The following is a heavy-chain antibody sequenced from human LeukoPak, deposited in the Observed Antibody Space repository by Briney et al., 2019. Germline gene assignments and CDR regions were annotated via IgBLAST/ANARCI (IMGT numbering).Heavy chain of an antibody. V-gene: IGHV3-23*01. CDR2: ISGSGGVT. CDR1: GFTFSNYD. Sequence: PGGSLRLSCAASGFTFSNYDMSWGRQTPGKGLEWVSAISGSGGVTHYADSVKGRVTISRDNSKNTLDLQMNSLRAEDTAVYYCAKGRSSGSYSCMDVWGQGTTVTVSS. CDR3: AKGRSSGSYSCMDV. J-gene: IGHJ6*02. D-gene: IGHD3-10*01.